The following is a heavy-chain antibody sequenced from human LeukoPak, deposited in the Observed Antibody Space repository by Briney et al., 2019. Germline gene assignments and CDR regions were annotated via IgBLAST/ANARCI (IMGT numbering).Heavy chain of an antibody. Sequence: SGTLSLTCAVSGGTFSSNNWRCWVRPPPGKRLGWFGVIDRSGSTNYNASLKSRFTISVDKSKNPFSLKLSSVTAADTAVYYCARQEWLLLLYNKQAAFDIWGQGTMVTVSS. CDR2: IDRSGST. CDR1: GGTFSSNNW. CDR3: ARQEWLLLLYNKQAAFDI. J-gene: IGHJ3*02. V-gene: IGHV4-4*02. D-gene: IGHD3-22*01.